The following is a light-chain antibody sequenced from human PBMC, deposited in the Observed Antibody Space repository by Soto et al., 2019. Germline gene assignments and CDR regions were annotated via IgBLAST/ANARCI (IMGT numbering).Light chain of an antibody. CDR1: SADIGAGYD. J-gene: IGLJ1*01. CDR2: GNN. Sequence: QSVLTQPPSVSGAPGQRVTVSCTGSSADIGAGYDVHWYQQLPGTAPKLLIYGNNNRPSGVPDRFSGSKSGTSASLAITGLQAADEADYYCQSYDNSLSALFGTGTKLTVL. CDR3: QSYDNSLSAL. V-gene: IGLV1-40*01.